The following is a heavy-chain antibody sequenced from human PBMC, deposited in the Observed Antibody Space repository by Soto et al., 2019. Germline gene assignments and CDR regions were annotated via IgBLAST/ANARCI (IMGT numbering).Heavy chain of an antibody. CDR2: IFSNDEK. D-gene: IGHD3-10*01. V-gene: IGHV2-26*01. CDR3: ARGITMVRGRSWFDP. J-gene: IGHJ5*02. CDR1: GFSLSNARMG. Sequence: QVTLKESGPVLVKPTETLTLTCTVSGFSLSNARMGVSWIRQPPGKALEWLAHIFSNDEKSYSTSLKSRLTIAKDTSKSQVVLTMTNMDPVDTATYYCARGITMVRGRSWFDPWGQGTLVTVSS.